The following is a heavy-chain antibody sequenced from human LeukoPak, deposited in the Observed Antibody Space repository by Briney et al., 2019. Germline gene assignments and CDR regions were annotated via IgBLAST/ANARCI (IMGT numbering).Heavy chain of an antibody. CDR3: ALTYYYDSSGYYYDY. J-gene: IGHJ4*02. CDR2: MYTSGST. V-gene: IGHV4-61*02. CDR1: GGSISSGSYY. Sequence: SQTLSLTCTVSGGSISSGSYYWSWIRQPAGKGLEWIGRMYTSGSTNYNPSLKSRVTISVDTSKDQFSLKLSSVTAADTAVYYCALTYYYDSSGYYYDYWGQGTLVTVSS. D-gene: IGHD3-22*01.